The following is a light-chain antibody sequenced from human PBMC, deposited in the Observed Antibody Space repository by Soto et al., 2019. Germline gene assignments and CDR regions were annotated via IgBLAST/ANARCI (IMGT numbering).Light chain of an antibody. CDR1: SSNIGAGYD. CDR2: GNS. V-gene: IGLV1-40*01. CDR3: QSYDSSQSGPVV. Sequence: QSVLTQPPSVSGAPGQRVTISCTGSSSNIGAGYDVHWYQQLPGTAPKLLIYGNSNRPSGVPDRFSGSKSGTSASLAITGLQAQDEADYYCQSYDSSQSGPVVFGGGTKLTV. J-gene: IGLJ2*01.